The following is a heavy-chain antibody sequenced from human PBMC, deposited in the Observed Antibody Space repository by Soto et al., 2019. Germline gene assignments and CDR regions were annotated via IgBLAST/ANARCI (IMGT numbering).Heavy chain of an antibody. CDR3: AREVDYYDSSGRNDFDI. D-gene: IGHD3-22*01. CDR1: GFTFSDYY. Sequence: GGSLRLSCTTAGFTFSDYYMNWIRQAPGKGLEWVSYISGSSSYTNYADSVKGRFTISRDNAKNSLYLQMNSLRAEDTAVYYCAREVDYYDSSGRNDFDIWGQGTLVIVSS. J-gene: IGHJ3*02. CDR2: ISGSSSYT. V-gene: IGHV3-11*06.